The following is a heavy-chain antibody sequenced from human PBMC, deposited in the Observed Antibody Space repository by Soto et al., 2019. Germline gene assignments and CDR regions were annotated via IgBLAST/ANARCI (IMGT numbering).Heavy chain of an antibody. CDR3: ARSLTYDYVWGSYRRLFDY. CDR1: GGSFSGYY. J-gene: IGHJ4*02. CDR2: INHSGST. D-gene: IGHD3-16*02. Sequence: SSETLSLTCAVYGGSFSGYYWSWIRQPPGKGLEWIGEINHSGSTNYNPSLKSRVTISVDTSKNQFSLKLSSVTAADTAVYYCARSLTYDYVWGSYRRLFDYWGQGTLVTVSS. V-gene: IGHV4-34*01.